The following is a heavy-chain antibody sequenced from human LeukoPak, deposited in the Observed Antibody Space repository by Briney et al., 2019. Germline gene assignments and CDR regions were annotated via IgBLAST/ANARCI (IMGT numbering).Heavy chain of an antibody. J-gene: IGHJ6*02. Sequence: PSRTLSLTCAVYGGSINDYYWSWIRQHPGKGLEWIGYIYYSGSTYYNPSLKSRVTISVDTSKNQFSLKLSSVTAADTAVYYCARDSSGTTVTTDGMDVWGQGTTVTVSS. CDR1: GGSINDYY. D-gene: IGHD4-17*01. V-gene: IGHV4-31*11. CDR2: IYYSGST. CDR3: ARDSSGTTVTTDGMDV.